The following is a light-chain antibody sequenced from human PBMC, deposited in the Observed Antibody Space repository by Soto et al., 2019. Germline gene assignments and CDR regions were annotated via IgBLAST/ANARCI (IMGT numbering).Light chain of an antibody. J-gene: IGKJ1*01. V-gene: IGKV1-5*01. CDR1: QSISTW. Sequence: DIQMTQSPSTLSASVGDRVTITCRASQSISTWLAWYQQKPGKAPKLLIFAATTLETGVPARFIGSGSGTDVTLTNTSLQPDDLATYYCQQYSTYWTFGQGTKVEVK. CDR2: AAT. CDR3: QQYSTYWT.